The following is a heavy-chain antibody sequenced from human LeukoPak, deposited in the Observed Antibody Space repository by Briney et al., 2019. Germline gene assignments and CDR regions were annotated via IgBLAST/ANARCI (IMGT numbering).Heavy chain of an antibody. CDR1: GFTFSSYG. D-gene: IGHD2-21*01. Sequence: PGRSLRLSCAASGFTFSSYGMHWVRQAPGKGLEWVAVISYDGSNKYYADSVKGRFTISRDNSKNTLYLQMNSLRAEDTAVYYCAKDTSIPHWGQGTLVTVSS. CDR2: ISYDGSNK. J-gene: IGHJ4*02. V-gene: IGHV3-30*18. CDR3: AKDTSIPH.